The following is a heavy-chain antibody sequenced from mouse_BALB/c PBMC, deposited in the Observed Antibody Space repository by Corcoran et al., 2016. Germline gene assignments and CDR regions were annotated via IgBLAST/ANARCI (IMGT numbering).Heavy chain of an antibody. CDR2: ILPGSGST. CDR3: VRQGEAY. V-gene: IGHV1-9*01. CDR1: GYTFSSYW. Sequence: QVQLQQSGAALMKPGASVKIPCTTTGYTFSSYWIHWVKQRPGHGLEWIGEILPGSGSTNFNEKFRGKATFTADTSSNTAYMQFSSLTSEDSAVYYCVRQGEAYWGQGTLVTVSA. D-gene: IGHD2-13*01. J-gene: IGHJ3*01.